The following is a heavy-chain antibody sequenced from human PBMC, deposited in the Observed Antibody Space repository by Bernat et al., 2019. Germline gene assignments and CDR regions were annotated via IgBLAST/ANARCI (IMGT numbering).Heavy chain of an antibody. CDR2: IWYDGSNK. CDR1: GFTFSSYG. J-gene: IGHJ4*02. V-gene: IGHV3-33*06. Sequence: QVQLVESGGGVVQPGRSLRLSCAASGFTFSSYGMHWVRQAPGKGLEWVAVIWYDGSNKYYADSVKGRFTISRDNSKNTLYLQMNSLRAEDTAVYYCAKDLAAMVTVDYWGQGTLVTVSS. D-gene: IGHD5-18*01. CDR3: AKDLAAMVTVDY.